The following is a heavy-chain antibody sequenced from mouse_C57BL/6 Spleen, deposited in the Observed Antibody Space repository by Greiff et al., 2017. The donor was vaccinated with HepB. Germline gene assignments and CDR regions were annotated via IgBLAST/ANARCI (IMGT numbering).Heavy chain of an antibody. V-gene: IGHV3-6*01. CDR1: GYSITSGYY. D-gene: IGHD2-4*01. CDR2: ISYDGSN. Sequence: EVQLQQSGPGLVKPSQSLSLTCSVTGYSITSGYYWNWIRQFPGNKLEWMGYISYDGSNNYNPSLKNRISITRDTSKNQFFLKLNSVTTEDTATYYCARAYDYDGGTWFAYWGQGTLVTVSA. J-gene: IGHJ3*01. CDR3: ARAYDYDGGTWFAY.